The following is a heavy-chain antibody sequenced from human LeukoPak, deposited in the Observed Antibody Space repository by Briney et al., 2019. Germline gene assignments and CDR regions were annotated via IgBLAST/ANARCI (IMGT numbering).Heavy chain of an antibody. CDR2: ISGSGGST. J-gene: IGHJ5*02. CDR3: AKNPHYYDSSGYYYLSWFDP. Sequence: GGSLRLSCAASGFTFSSYAMSWVRQAPGKGLEWVSAISGSGGSTYYADSVKGGFTISRDNSKNTLYLQMNSLRAEDTAVYYCAKNPHYYDSSGYYYLSWFDPWGQGTLVTVSS. D-gene: IGHD3-22*01. V-gene: IGHV3-23*01. CDR1: GFTFSSYA.